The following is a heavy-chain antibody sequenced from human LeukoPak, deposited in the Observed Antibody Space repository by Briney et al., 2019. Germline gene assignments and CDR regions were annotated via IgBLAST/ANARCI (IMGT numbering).Heavy chain of an antibody. CDR2: ISGSGGST. Sequence: GGSLRLSCAASGFTFSSYSMNWVRQAPGKGLEWVSAISGSGGSTYYADSVKGRFTISRDNSKNTLYLQMNSLRAEDTAVYYCAKVSGITIFGVVKGWFDPWGQGTLVTVSS. CDR3: AKVSGITIFGVVKGWFDP. V-gene: IGHV3-23*01. J-gene: IGHJ5*02. CDR1: GFTFSSYS. D-gene: IGHD3-3*01.